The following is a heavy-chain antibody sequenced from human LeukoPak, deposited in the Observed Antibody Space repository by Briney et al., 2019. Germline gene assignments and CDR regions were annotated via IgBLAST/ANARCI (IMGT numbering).Heavy chain of an antibody. CDR2: ISAGSGST. Sequence: GGSMTLSCSASGFRFSGYGMSWVRQAPGKGLEWVSCISAGSGSTDYADSVKGRFTISRDDSKNTLYLQMKSLRAEDTAVYYCAKSHEPYYYDSSGYYDDYWGQGTLVTVSS. CDR1: GFRFSGYG. CDR3: AKSHEPYYYDSSGYYDDY. V-gene: IGHV3-23*01. D-gene: IGHD3-22*01. J-gene: IGHJ4*02.